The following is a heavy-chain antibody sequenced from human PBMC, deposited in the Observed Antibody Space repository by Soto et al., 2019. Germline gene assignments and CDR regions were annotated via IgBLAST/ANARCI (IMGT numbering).Heavy chain of an antibody. D-gene: IGHD2-15*01. CDR1: GFTFSSYS. V-gene: IGHV3-48*01. J-gene: IGHJ4*02. Sequence: GALRLSCAASGFTFSSYSMNWVRQAPGKGLEWVSYISSSSRSIYYADSVKGRFTISRDNAKNSLYLQMNSLRAEDTAVYYCARDAAYCSGGSCYFAADYWGQGTLVTVSS. CDR2: ISSSSRSI. CDR3: ARDAAYCSGGSCYFAADY.